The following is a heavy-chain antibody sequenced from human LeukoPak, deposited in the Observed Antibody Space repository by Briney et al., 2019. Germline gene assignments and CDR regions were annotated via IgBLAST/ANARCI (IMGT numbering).Heavy chain of an antibody. CDR2: ISDGGGST. CDR1: GITLSNYG. Sequence: GGSLRLSCAVSGITLSNYGMSWVRQAPGKGLEWVAGISDGGGSTNYADSVKGRFTISRDNPKNTLYLQMNSLRAEDTAVYFCAKRGIVIRAVIIVGFHKEAYYFDYWGQGALVTVSS. D-gene: IGHD3-10*01. V-gene: IGHV3-23*01. CDR3: AKRGIVIRAVIIVGFHKEAYYFDY. J-gene: IGHJ4*02.